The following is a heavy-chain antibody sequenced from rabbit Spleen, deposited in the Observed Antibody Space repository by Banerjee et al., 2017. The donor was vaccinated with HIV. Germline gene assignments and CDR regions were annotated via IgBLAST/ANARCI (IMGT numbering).Heavy chain of an antibody. CDR1: GFDFSSYY. CDR2: FDPVFGFT. CDR3: ARDPAYANSVYNIPNL. Sequence: HLKESGGGLVQPGGSLKLSCTASGFDFSSYYMTWVRQAPGKGLEWIGYFDPVFGFTYYASWVNGQFTISSHNAQNTLYLQLNSLTAADTATYFCARDPAYANSVYNIPNLWGPGTLVTVS. D-gene: IGHD1-1*01. J-gene: IGHJ4*01. V-gene: IGHV1S7*01.